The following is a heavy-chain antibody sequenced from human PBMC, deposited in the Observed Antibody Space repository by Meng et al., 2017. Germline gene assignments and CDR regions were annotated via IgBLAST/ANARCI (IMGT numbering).Heavy chain of an antibody. V-gene: IGHV6-1*01. CDR2: AYYRSKWYH. J-gene: IGHJ4*02. D-gene: IGHD1-26*01. CDR3: ARGSYSFDS. CDR1: GDSVSSNSAA. Sequence: QVQLQQSGPGLVKPSQTLSLICAISGDSVSSNSAAWNWSRQSPSRGLEWLGRAYYRSKWYHDYAESVKSRISIDPDTSKNQFSLQLRSVTPEDSAVYYCARGSYSFDSWGQRTLVTVSS.